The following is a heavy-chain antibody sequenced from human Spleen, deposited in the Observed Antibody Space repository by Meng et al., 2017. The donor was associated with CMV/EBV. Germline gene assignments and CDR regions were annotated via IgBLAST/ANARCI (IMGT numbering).Heavy chain of an antibody. CDR3: ARDRRNYPYYYYYYGMDV. CDR2: IIPILDIT. CDR1: GGPFSSFT. J-gene: IGHJ6*02. D-gene: IGHD4-11*01. V-gene: IGHV1-69*04. Sequence: SVKVSCKASGGPFSSFTISWVRQAPGQGLEWMGRIIPILDITHYAQRFQGRVTITADKSTSTAYMVLRSLRSDDTAVYYCARDRRNYPYYYYYYGMDVWGQGTTVTVSS.